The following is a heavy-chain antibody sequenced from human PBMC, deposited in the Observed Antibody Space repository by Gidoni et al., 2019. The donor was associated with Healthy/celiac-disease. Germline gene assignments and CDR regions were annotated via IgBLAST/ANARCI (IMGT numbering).Heavy chain of an antibody. CDR1: GYTFTSYY. CDR2: INPRGGST. V-gene: IGHV1-46*03. J-gene: IGHJ4*02. Sequence: QVQLVQSGAEVKKPGASVKVSCKASGYTFTSYYMHWVRQAPGQGLEWMGIINPRGGSTSYEKKFQGRVTMTRDTSTSTVYMELSSLRSEDTAVYYCARDQGGATWYWGQGTLVTVSS. D-gene: IGHD1-26*01. CDR3: ARDQGGATWY.